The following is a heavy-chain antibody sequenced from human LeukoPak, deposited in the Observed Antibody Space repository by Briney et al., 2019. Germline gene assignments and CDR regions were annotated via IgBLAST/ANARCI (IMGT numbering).Heavy chain of an antibody. J-gene: IGHJ4*02. CDR1: GFTFDDYA. D-gene: IGHD2-8*01. V-gene: IGHV3-9*01. CDR2: ISRDSVTK. CDR3: ARRYCATTYCLWFDF. Sequence: GRSLGLSCAASGFTFDDYAMHWVRQVPGKGLEWVAGISRDSVTKVYADSVKGRFTLSRDNAKKSLYLQMNSLRDEDTALYFCARRYCATTYCLWFDFWGQGTLVTVSS.